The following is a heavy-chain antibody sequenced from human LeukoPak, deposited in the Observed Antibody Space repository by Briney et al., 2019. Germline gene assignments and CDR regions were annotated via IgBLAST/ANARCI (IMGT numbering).Heavy chain of an antibody. CDR2: IYHSGST. CDR1: GYSISSGYY. CDR3: ARISRSSSPIDY. J-gene: IGHJ4*02. Sequence: SETLSLTCTVSGYSISSGYYWGWIRQPPGKGLEWIGSIYHSGSTYYNPSLKSRVTISVDTSKNQFSLKLSSVTAADTAVYYCARISRSSSPIDYWGQGTLVTVSS. D-gene: IGHD6-6*01. V-gene: IGHV4-38-2*02.